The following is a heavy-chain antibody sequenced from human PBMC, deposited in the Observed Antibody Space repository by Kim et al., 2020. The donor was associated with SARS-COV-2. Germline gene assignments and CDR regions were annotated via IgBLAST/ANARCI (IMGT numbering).Heavy chain of an antibody. Sequence: SVKVSCKASGGTFSSYAISWVRQAPGQGLEWMGGIIPIFGTANYAQKFQGRVTITADESTSTAYMELSSLRSEDTAVYYCASGIVVVPAGNYYYYGMDVWGQGTTVTVSS. J-gene: IGHJ6*02. CDR3: ASGIVVVPAGNYYYYGMDV. D-gene: IGHD2-2*01. V-gene: IGHV1-69*13. CDR2: IIPIFGTA. CDR1: GGTFSSYA.